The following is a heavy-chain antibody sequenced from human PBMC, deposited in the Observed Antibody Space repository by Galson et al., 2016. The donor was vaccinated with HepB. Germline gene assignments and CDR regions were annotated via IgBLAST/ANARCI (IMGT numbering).Heavy chain of an antibody. J-gene: IGHJ4*02. D-gene: IGHD4-23*01. Sequence: SLRLSCAASGFTFSSYGMHWVRQAPGKGLEWVALIWYDGSKKNYADSVKGRFTISSDISKSSLYLQMNSLRAEDTAVYYCARDQSTYGGNSGYVDYWGQGTLVTVSS. V-gene: IGHV3-33*01. CDR2: IWYDGSKK. CDR1: GFTFSSYG. CDR3: ARDQSTYGGNSGYVDY.